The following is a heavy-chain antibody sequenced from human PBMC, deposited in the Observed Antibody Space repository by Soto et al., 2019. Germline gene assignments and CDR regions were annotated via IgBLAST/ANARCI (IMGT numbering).Heavy chain of an antibody. CDR1: GFTFSAYA. J-gene: IGHJ6*02. CDR2: ISGTGDST. D-gene: IGHD3-3*01. Sequence: EEQLLESGGGLVQPGGSLRLSCAASGFTFSAYAMSWVRQAPGEGLDWVSVISGTGDSTYYADSVRGRFTISRDNSKKTVYLQMNSLRAEDTDVYFCAKQNTIFGVINDFYYYGLDVWGQGTTVTVSS. V-gene: IGHV3-23*01. CDR3: AKQNTIFGVINDFYYYGLDV.